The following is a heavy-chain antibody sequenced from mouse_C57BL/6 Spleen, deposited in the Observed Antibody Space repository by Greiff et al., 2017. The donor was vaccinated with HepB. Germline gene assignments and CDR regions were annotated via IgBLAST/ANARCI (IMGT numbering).Heavy chain of an antibody. CDR1: GYTFTDYY. CDR2: IYPGSGNT. J-gene: IGHJ2*01. V-gene: IGHV1-76*01. D-gene: IGHD1-1*01. CDR3: ARSAHYYGSSPYYFDY. Sequence: QVQLKQSGAELVRPGASVKLSCKASGYTFTDYYINWVKQRPGQGLEWIARIYPGSGNTYYNDKFKGKATLTAEKSSSTAYMQLSSLTSEDSAVYFCARSAHYYGSSPYYFDYWGQGTTLTVSS.